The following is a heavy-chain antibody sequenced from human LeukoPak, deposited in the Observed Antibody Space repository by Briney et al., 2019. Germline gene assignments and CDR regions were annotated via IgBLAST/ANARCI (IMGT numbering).Heavy chain of an antibody. Sequence: PAETLSLTCAVSAASTNTDSYFWGWLRQPPGKGLEWAGSGYYAGSGSHYNPSLKSRVTISVDTSRARYSLKLHSVTTADTAVYYCVRLWLRGGIDYWGQGALVTVSS. D-gene: IGHD5-12*01. CDR3: VRLWLRGGIDY. CDR1: AASTNTDSYF. CDR2: GYYAGSGS. J-gene: IGHJ4*02. V-gene: IGHV4-39*01.